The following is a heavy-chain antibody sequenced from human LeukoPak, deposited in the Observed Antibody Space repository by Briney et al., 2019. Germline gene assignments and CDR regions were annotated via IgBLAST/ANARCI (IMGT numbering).Heavy chain of an antibody. Sequence: GGSLRLSCAAPGFIFNNYVMHWVRPAPGKGLEWVAVISYDGNTKNDADSVKGRFTISRDNSKNTVFLEMSSLRPEDTAVYFCARCTVPCWYHRGMDVWGRGTTVTV. CDR2: ISYDGNTK. J-gene: IGHJ6*02. D-gene: IGHD6-13*01. CDR3: ARCTVPCWYHRGMDV. V-gene: IGHV3-30*04. CDR1: GFIFNNYV.